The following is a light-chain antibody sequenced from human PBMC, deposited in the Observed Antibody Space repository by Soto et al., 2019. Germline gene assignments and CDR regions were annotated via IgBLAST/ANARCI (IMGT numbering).Light chain of an antibody. CDR2: RND. Sequence: QSVLTQPPSASGTPGQRVSVSCSGSSSNIGNNYVFWYQHLPGTAPKLLIYRNDQRPSGVSARFSGSKSDTSASLAISGLWSEDEADYYCEAWDDSLSGSYVFGPGTKVTVL. CDR3: EAWDDSLSGSYV. J-gene: IGLJ1*01. V-gene: IGLV1-47*03. CDR1: SSNIGNNY.